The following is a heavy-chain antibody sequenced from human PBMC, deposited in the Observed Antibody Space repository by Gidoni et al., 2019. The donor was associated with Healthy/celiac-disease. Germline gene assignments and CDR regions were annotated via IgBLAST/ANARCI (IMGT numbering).Heavy chain of an antibody. D-gene: IGHD3-22*01. J-gene: IGHJ4*02. Sequence: QVQLAESGGGVVQPGRSLRLSCAASGFTFSSYGMHWVRQAPGKGLEWVAVIWYDGSNKYYADSVKGRFTISRDNSKNTLYLQMNSLRAEDTAVYYCAREIYYDSSGYLDYWGQGTLVTVSS. V-gene: IGHV3-33*01. CDR1: GFTFSSYG. CDR3: AREIYYDSSGYLDY. CDR2: IWYDGSNK.